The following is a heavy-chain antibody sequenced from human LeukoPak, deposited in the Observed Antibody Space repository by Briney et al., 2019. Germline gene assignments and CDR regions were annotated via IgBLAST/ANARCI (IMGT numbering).Heavy chain of an antibody. D-gene: IGHD2-21*01. CDR3: ARDVDWLDP. J-gene: IGHJ5*02. Sequence: WASVKVSCKASGYTLTSYALHWVRQAPGQGLEWMGWLNTKTGNPTYAQGFTGRFVFSLDTSVSTAYLQISSLKAEDTAVYYCARDVDWLDPWGQGTLVTVSS. CDR1: GYTLTSYA. V-gene: IGHV7-4-1*02. CDR2: LNTKTGNP.